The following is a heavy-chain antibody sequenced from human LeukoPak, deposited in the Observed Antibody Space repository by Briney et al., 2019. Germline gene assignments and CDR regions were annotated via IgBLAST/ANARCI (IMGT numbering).Heavy chain of an antibody. V-gene: IGHV1-69*05. CDR1: GGTFSSYA. CDR2: IIPIFGTA. CDR3: ARVASSSSVGYFDY. Sequence: SVKVSCKASGGTFSSYAISWVRQAPGQGLEWMGGIIPIFGTANYAQKFQGRVTITTDESTSTAYMELSSLRSEDTAVYCCARVASSSSVGYFDYWGQGTLVTVSS. J-gene: IGHJ4*02. D-gene: IGHD6-6*01.